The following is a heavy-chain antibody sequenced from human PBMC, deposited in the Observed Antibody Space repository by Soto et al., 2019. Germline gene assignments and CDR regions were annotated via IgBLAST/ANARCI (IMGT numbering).Heavy chain of an antibody. CDR2: INAGNGNT. CDR3: ARAWVVGTAPYY. V-gene: IGHV1-3*05. CDR1: GYTFTSYA. D-gene: IGHD2-21*02. Sequence: QVQLVQSGAEEKKPGASVKVSCKASGYTFTSYAMHWVRQAPGQRLEWMGWINAGNGNTKYSQKFQGRVTITRDTSASTAYMELSSLRSEDTAVYYCARAWVVGTAPYYWGQGTLVTVSS. J-gene: IGHJ4*02.